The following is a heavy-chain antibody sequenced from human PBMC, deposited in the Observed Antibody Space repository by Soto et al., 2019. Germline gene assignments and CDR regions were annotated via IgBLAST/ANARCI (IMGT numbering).Heavy chain of an antibody. D-gene: IGHD3-9*01. CDR3: ARDPIRYFDWPDAFDI. CDR1: GFTFSSYS. CDR2: ISSSSSYI. J-gene: IGHJ3*02. Sequence: PGGSLRLSCAASGFTFSSYSMNWVRQAPGKGLEWVSSISSSSSYIYYADSVKGRFTISRDNAKNSLYLQMNSLRAEDTAVYYCARDPIRYFDWPDAFDIWGQGTMVTVSS. V-gene: IGHV3-21*01.